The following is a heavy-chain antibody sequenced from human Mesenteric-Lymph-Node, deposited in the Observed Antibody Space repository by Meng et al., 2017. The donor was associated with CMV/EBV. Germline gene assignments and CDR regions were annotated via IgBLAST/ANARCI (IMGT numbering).Heavy chain of an antibody. CDR3: ARGSSYDILTGYFDY. D-gene: IGHD3-9*01. J-gene: IGHJ4*02. V-gene: IGHV4-34*02. CDR2: INHSGST. CDR1: CGSFSGYY. Sequence: QVQLSQCGAGLFKPSEILSVTFAVECGSFSGYYWNWLRQSPEKGLERIGEINHSGSTTYNPSFTSRIIISVDTSTNQISLNMSSVTAADTAVYYCARGSSYDILTGYFDYWGQGALVTVSS.